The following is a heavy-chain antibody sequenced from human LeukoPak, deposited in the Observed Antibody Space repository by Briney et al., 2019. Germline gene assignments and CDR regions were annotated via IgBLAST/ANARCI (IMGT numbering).Heavy chain of an antibody. D-gene: IGHD3-3*01. V-gene: IGHV3-21*06. CDR2: ISGGSSHI. CDR3: ASIAGVVKDY. CDR1: GFRLSDFD. Sequence: GGSLSLASSGSGFRLSDFDLNWVRQAPGQGLEGVSSISGGSSHIYYADSIKGRFTISRDNAKNSVYLQINSLRDEDTAVYYCASIAGVVKDYWGQGTLVTVSS. J-gene: IGHJ4*02.